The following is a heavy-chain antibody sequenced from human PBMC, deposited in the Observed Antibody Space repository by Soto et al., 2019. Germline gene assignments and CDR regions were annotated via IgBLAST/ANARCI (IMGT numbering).Heavy chain of an antibody. CDR1: GFTFSSYW. V-gene: IGHV3-74*01. Sequence: GGSLRLSCAASGFTFSSYWMHWVRQAPRKGLVWVSRINSDGSSTSYADSVKGRFTISRDNAKNTLYLQMNSLRAEDTAVYYCARDLYDSSGYYYGPYGMDVWGQGTTVTVSS. J-gene: IGHJ6*02. D-gene: IGHD3-22*01. CDR2: INSDGSST. CDR3: ARDLYDSSGYYYGPYGMDV.